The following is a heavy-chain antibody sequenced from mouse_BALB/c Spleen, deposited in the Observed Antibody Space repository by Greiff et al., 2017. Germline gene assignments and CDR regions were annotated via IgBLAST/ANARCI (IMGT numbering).Heavy chain of an antibody. D-gene: IGHD2-4*01. Sequence: VQLKESGPELVKPGASVKMSCKASGYTFTSYVMHWVKQKPGQGLEWIGYINPYNDGTKYNEKFKGKATLTSDKSSSTAYMELSSLTSEDSAIYYSAREENEDYDEGCFANWGQGTLVTVSA. J-gene: IGHJ3*01. CDR2: INPYNDGT. CDR3: AREENEDYDEGCFAN. CDR1: GYTFTSYV. V-gene: IGHV1-14*01.